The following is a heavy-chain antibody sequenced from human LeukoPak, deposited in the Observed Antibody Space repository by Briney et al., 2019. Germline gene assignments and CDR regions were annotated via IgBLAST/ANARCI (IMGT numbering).Heavy chain of an antibody. J-gene: IGHJ4*02. D-gene: IGHD3-10*01. CDR2: IYYSGST. V-gene: IGHV4-59*08. CDR3: ARGFGELLFDY. Sequence: SETLSLTCTVSGGSISSYCWSWIRQPPGKGLEWIGYIYYSGSTNYNPSLKSRVTISVDTSKNQFSLKLSSVTAADTAVYYCARGFGELLFDYWGQGTLVTVSS. CDR1: GGSISSYC.